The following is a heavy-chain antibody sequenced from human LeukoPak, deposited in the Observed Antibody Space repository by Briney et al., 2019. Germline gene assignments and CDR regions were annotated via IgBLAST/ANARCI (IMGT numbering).Heavy chain of an antibody. CDR2: FYYTGRT. J-gene: IGHJ6*02. Sequence: PSETLSLTCTVSGASISNYYWSWIRQPPGKGLEWIGYFYYTGRTNFNPSLKSRVTMSVDTSKNQLSLKLSSVTAADTAVYYCARDIGSGPVDVWGQGTTVTVSS. D-gene: IGHD3-10*01. CDR1: GASISNYY. V-gene: IGHV4-59*01. CDR3: ARDIGSGPVDV.